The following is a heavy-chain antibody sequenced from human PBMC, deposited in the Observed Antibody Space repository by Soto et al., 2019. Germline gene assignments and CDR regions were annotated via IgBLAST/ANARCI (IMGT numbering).Heavy chain of an antibody. V-gene: IGHV2-5*02. CDR1: GFALSTSGVG. CDR3: AHLLGVSFDY. D-gene: IGHD1-26*01. CDR2: IYWDDDK. J-gene: IGHJ4*02. Sequence: QITLKESGPTLVKPTQTLTLTCTFSGFALSTSGVGVGWIRQPPGKALEWLALIYWDDDKHYSPSLKNRLTITKDTSKNRVVLTVTNMDPVDTATYYCAHLLGVSFDYWGQGTLVTVSS.